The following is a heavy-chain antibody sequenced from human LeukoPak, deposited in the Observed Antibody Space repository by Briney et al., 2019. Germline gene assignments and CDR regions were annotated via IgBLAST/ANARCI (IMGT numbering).Heavy chain of an antibody. Sequence: GASVKVSCKASGYTFTSYGISWVRQAPGQGLEWMRWISAYNGNTDYAQKLQGRVTMTTDTSTSTAYMELRSLRSDDTAVYYCARARDYYYDSSGRDAFDIWGQGTMVTVSS. CDR1: GYTFTSYG. CDR3: ARARDYYYDSSGRDAFDI. V-gene: IGHV1-18*01. CDR2: ISAYNGNT. J-gene: IGHJ3*02. D-gene: IGHD3-22*01.